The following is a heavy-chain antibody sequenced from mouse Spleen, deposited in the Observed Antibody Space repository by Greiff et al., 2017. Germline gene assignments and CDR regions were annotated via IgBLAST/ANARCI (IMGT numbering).Heavy chain of an antibody. J-gene: IGHJ4*01. Sequence: EVKVVESGGGLVKPGGSLKLSCAASGFTFSSYAMSWVRQTPEKRLEWVATISSGGSYTYYPDSVKGRFTISRDNAKNTLYLQMSSLRSEDTAMYYCARHRTTVVEDAMDYWGQGTSVTVSS. D-gene: IGHD1-1*01. CDR1: GFTFSSYA. CDR2: ISSGGSYT. V-gene: IGHV5-9-3*01. CDR3: ARHRTTVVEDAMDY.